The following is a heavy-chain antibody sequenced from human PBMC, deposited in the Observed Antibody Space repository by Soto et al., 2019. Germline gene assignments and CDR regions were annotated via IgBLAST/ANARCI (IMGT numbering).Heavy chain of an antibody. V-gene: IGHV4-4*02. D-gene: IGHD3-22*01. CDR1: GGSITSSNW. Sequence: SETLSLTCAVFGGSITSSNWWSWIRQPPGKGLEWIGEIYHTGSINYNPALKTRVTMSVDKSKNRFSLKLTSVTAADTAVYYCACYYDSSGYRFDYWGQGTLVTVSS. CDR2: IYHTGSI. J-gene: IGHJ4*02. CDR3: ACYYDSSGYRFDY.